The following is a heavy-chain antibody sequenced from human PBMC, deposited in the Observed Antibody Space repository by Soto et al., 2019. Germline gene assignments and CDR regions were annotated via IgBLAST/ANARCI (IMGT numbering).Heavy chain of an antibody. D-gene: IGHD3-10*01. Sequence: QVQLQESGPGRVKPSETLSLTCTVSGDYIRDYYWTWIRQTPHKGLEWIGHIYNSGTTKYNPSLKSRVAILADMSKNQLFLRLTSVTAADTAVYYCARARIDLLRENVKYGMDVWGQGATVTVSS. CDR3: ARARIDLLRENVKYGMDV. CDR2: IYNSGTT. J-gene: IGHJ6*02. CDR1: GDYIRDYY. V-gene: IGHV4-59*01.